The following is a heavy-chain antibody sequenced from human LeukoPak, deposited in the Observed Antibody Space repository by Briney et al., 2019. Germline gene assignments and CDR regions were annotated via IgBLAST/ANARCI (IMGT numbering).Heavy chain of an antibody. CDR3: ARDLNYCGGDCQEFYYYYYMDV. D-gene: IGHD2-21*02. CDR1: GDSVSSNSAA. CDR2: TYYRSKWYN. Sequence: SQTLSLTCAISGDSVSSNSAAWNWIRQSPSRGLEWLGRTYYRSKWYNDYAVSVKSRITINPDTSKNQFSLQLNSVTPEDTAVYYCARDLNYCGGDCQEFYYYYYMDVWGKGTTVTISS. V-gene: IGHV6-1*01. J-gene: IGHJ6*03.